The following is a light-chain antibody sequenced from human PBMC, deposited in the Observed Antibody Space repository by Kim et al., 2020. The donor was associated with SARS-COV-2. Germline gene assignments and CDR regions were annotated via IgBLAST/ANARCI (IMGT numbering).Light chain of an antibody. V-gene: IGLV1-44*01. Sequence: QSVLTQPPSASGTPGQRVTISCSGSSSNIGSNTINWYQHLPGTAPKLLIYNNNLRPSGVPDRFSGSKSGTSASLAISGLQSEDEADYYCAAWDDSLNGYVFGTGTQLTVL. CDR1: SSNIGSNT. CDR3: AAWDDSLNGYV. CDR2: NNN. J-gene: IGLJ1*01.